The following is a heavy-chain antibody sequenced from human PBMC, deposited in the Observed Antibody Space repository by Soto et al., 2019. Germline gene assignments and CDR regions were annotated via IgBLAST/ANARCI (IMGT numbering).Heavy chain of an antibody. V-gene: IGHV3-33*01. Sequence: QVQLVESGGGVVQPGRSLRLSCAASGYTFSSYGMHWVRQAPGKGLEWVAVIWYDGSNKNYADSVKGRFTSSRDNSKNTLYLQMNSLRAEDTAVYYCAHYGIDVWGQGTTVTVSS. CDR3: AHYGIDV. CDR2: IWYDGSNK. J-gene: IGHJ6*02. CDR1: GYTFSSYG.